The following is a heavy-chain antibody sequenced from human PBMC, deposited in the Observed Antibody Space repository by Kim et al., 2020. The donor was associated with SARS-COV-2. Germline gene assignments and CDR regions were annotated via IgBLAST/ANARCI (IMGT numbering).Heavy chain of an antibody. V-gene: IGHV4-39*01. CDR2: IYYSGST. CDR3: ARWDSSGWWDYFDY. Sequence: SETLSLTCTVSGGSISSSSYYWGWIRQPPGKGLEWIGSIYYSGSTYYNPSLKSRVTISVDTSKNQFSLKLSSVTAADTAVYYCARWDSSGWWDYFDYWGQGTLVTVSS. D-gene: IGHD6-19*01. CDR1: GGSISSSSYY. J-gene: IGHJ4*02.